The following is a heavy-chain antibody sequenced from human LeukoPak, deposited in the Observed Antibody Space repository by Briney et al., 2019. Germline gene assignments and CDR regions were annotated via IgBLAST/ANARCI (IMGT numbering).Heavy chain of an antibody. D-gene: IGHD3-22*01. Sequence: SVKVSCKASGYTFTSYDINWVRQAPGQGLEWMGRIIPILGIANYAQKFQGRVTITADKSTSTAYMELSSLRSEDTAVYYCARAPHSYYYDSSGYYRNWFDPWGQGTLVTVSS. J-gene: IGHJ5*02. CDR2: IIPILGIA. CDR3: ARAPHSYYYDSSGYYRNWFDP. CDR1: GYTFTSYD. V-gene: IGHV1-69*04.